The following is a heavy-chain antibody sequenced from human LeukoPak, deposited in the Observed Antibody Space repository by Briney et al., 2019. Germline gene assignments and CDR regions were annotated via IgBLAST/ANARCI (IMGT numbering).Heavy chain of an antibody. CDR1: GFTFSSYW. CDR3: ARFKRAGSCRFDY. Sequence: PGGSLRLSCAASGFTFSSYWMSWVRQAPGKGPEWVANIKQDGSEKYYVDSVKGRFTISRDNAKNSLYLQMNSLRAEDTAVYYCARFKRAGSCRFDYWGQGTLVTVSS. CDR2: IKQDGSEK. D-gene: IGHD2-2*01. V-gene: IGHV3-7*01. J-gene: IGHJ4*02.